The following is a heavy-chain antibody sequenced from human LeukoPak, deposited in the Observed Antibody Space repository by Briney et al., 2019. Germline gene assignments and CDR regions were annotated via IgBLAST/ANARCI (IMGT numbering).Heavy chain of an antibody. CDR3: ARGPHQHWPLGQF. CDR2: IYYTGGT. CDR1: GGSISSHY. J-gene: IGHJ4*02. Sequence: SGTLSLTCTVSGGSISSHYWSWIRQPPGKGLEWIGYIYYTGGTNYNPSLKSRVTMSVDKSKNQLSLKLSSVTAADTAVYYCARGPHQHWPLGQFWGQGSLVTVSS. D-gene: IGHD2-2*01. V-gene: IGHV4-59*11.